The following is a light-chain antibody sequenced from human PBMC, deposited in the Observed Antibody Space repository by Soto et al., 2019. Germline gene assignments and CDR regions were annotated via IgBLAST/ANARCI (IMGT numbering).Light chain of an antibody. V-gene: IGLV2-8*01. Sequence: QSALTQPPSASGSPGQSVTISCTGTSSDVGAYNYVSWYQHHPGKAPKLIIYEVTKRPSGIPDRFSGSKSGNSASLTVSGLQAEDEGDYYCNSYTTSSTLVFGTGTKVTVL. J-gene: IGLJ1*01. CDR1: SSDVGAYNY. CDR2: EVT. CDR3: NSYTTSSTLV.